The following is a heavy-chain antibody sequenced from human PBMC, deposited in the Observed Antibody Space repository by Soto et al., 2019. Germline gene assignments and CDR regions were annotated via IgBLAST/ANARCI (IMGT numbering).Heavy chain of an antibody. D-gene: IGHD3-9*01. CDR2: ISAYNGNT. Sequence: QVKLVQSGAEVKKPGASVKVSCKASGYTFTIYGISWVRQAPGQGLEWMGWISAYNGNTNYAQKLQGRVPMTTDTSTSTAYMELRSLISDDTAGYYCARGYTEGYSDIVTGTYYFACWGQGTPVTVSS. J-gene: IGHJ4*02. CDR1: GYTFTIYG. V-gene: IGHV1-18*04. CDR3: ARGYTEGYSDIVTGTYYFAC.